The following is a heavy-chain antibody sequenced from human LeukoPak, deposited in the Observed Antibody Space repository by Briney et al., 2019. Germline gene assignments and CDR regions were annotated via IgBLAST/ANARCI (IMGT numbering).Heavy chain of an antibody. CDR1: GGSISSSSYY. V-gene: IGHV4-39*07. J-gene: IGHJ5*02. CDR3: AIVLDTMVREGNWFDP. CDR2: IYYSGST. D-gene: IGHD3-10*01. Sequence: SETLSLTCTVSGGSISSSSYYWGWIRQPPGKGLEWIGGIYYSGSTYYNPSLKSRVTISVDTSKNQFSLKLSSVTAADTAVYYCAIVLDTMVREGNWFDPWGQGTLVTVSS.